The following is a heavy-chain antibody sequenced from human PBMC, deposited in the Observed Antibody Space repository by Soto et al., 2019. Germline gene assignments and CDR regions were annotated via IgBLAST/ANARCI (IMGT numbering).Heavy chain of an antibody. Sequence: GGSLRLSCTASGFTLRTYWMHWVRQAPGKGLVWVSRINPESTTITYADSVKGRFTISRDNAENTLFLHMNSLSAEDAGIYYCTKDTFGAWDSCGQGTLVTVPS. CDR1: GFTLRTYW. CDR3: TKDTFGAWDS. V-gene: IGHV3-74*01. D-gene: IGHD3-10*01. CDR2: INPESTTI. J-gene: IGHJ4*02.